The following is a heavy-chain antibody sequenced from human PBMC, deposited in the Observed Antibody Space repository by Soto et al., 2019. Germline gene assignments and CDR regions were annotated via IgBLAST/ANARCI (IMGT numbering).Heavy chain of an antibody. D-gene: IGHD3-3*01. J-gene: IGHJ4*02. Sequence: GESLKISCKGSGYSFTSYWIGWVRQRPGKGLEWMGIIYPGDSDTRYSPSFQGQVTISADKSISTAYLQWSSLKASDTAMYYCARSFRDDFWSGYYSGYFDYWGQGTLVTVSS. CDR2: IYPGDSDT. CDR1: GYSFTSYW. V-gene: IGHV5-51*01. CDR3: ARSFRDDFWSGYYSGYFDY.